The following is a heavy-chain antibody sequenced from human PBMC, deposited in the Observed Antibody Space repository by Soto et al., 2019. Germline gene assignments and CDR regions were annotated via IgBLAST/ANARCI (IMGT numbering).Heavy chain of an antibody. Sequence: QVQLVESGGGLVKPGGSLRLSCAASGFTFSDYYMSWIRQAPGKGLEWVSYISSSGSTIYYADSVKGRFTISRDNAKNSLYLQMNSLRAEDTAVYYCAREPERRAYDFWSGYRHYGMDVWGQGTTVTVSS. V-gene: IGHV3-11*01. D-gene: IGHD3-3*01. J-gene: IGHJ6*02. CDR1: GFTFSDYY. CDR2: ISSSGSTI. CDR3: AREPERRAYDFWSGYRHYGMDV.